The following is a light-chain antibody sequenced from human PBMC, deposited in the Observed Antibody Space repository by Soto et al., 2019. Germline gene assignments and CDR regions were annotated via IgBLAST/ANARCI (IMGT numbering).Light chain of an antibody. J-gene: IGKJ4*01. V-gene: IGKV4-1*01. CDR1: QSVLYSTNSKNY. CDR2: WGS. Sequence: DIVITQSPDSLAVALGERATINCKSSQSVLYSTNSKNYLAWYKKKPGQPPRLLIYWGSTRESGVPDRFSGSGSATEFTLTISTLQVEDVEVYYCQQYYSTPLTFGGGTKVDIK. CDR3: QQYYSTPLT.